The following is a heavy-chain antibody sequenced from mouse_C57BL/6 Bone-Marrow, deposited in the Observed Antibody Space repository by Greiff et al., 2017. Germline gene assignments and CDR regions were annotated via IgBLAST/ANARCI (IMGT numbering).Heavy chain of an antibody. CDR3: ARELGEAFD. V-gene: IGHV1-50*01. J-gene: IGHJ2*01. CDR1: GYTFTSYW. D-gene: IGHD4-1*01. CDR2: IDPSDSYT. Sequence: VQLQQSGAELVKPGASVKLSCKASGYTFTSYWMQWVKQRPGQGLEWIGEIDPSDSYTNYNQKFKGKATLTVDTSSSTAYMQLSSLTSEDSAVYYCARELGEAFDWGQGTTLTVSS.